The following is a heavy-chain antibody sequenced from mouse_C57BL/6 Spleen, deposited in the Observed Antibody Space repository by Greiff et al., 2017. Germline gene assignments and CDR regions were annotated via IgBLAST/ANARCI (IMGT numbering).Heavy chain of an antibody. D-gene: IGHD1-1*01. V-gene: IGHV1-54*01. CDR1: GYAFTNYL. CDR3: ARRGNSSGYFDY. J-gene: IGHJ2*01. Sequence: QVQLQQSGAELVRPGTSVKVSCKASGYAFTNYLLEWVKQRPGQGLEWIGVINPGCGGTNYKEKFKGKATLTADKSSSTAYMQLSNLTSEDYAVNFCARRGNSSGYFDYWGQGTTRTVSS. CDR2: INPGCGGT.